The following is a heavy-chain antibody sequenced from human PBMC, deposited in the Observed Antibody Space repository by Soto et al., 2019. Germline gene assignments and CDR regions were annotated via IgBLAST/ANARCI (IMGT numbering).Heavy chain of an antibody. V-gene: IGHV3-21*01. J-gene: IGHJ5*02. Sequence: GGSLRLSCAASGFAFSSYSMNWVRQAPGKGLEWVSSISSSSSYIYYADSVKGRFTISRDNAKNSLYLQMNRLRAEDTAVYYCARDQREIFAAYHWLHPWGQGTLVTVCS. CDR3: ARDQREIFAAYHWLHP. D-gene: IGHD3-10*01. CDR2: ISSSSSYI. CDR1: GFAFSSYS.